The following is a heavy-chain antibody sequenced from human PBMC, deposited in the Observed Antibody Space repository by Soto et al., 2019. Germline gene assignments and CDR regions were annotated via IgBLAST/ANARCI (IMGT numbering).Heavy chain of an antibody. D-gene: IGHD2-15*01. J-gene: IGHJ6*02. Sequence: EVQLLESGGGLVQPGGSLRLSCAASGFTFSSYAMSWVRQAPGKGLEWVSAISGSGGSTYYADSVKGRFTISRDNSYNTLYLQMNSMRAEDTAVYYCAKNRSLGVVAATPPPYYYFYGMDVWGQGTTVTVSS. CDR1: GFTFSSYA. V-gene: IGHV3-23*01. CDR3: AKNRSLGVVAATPPPYYYFYGMDV. CDR2: ISGSGGST.